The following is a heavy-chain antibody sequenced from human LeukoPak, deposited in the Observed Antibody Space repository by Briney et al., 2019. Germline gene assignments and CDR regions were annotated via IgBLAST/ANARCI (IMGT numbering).Heavy chain of an antibody. J-gene: IGHJ3*02. CDR2: ISVSGGST. CDR3: ARLGFYDILTVDAFDI. D-gene: IGHD3-9*01. Sequence: GGSLRLSCAASGFTFSSDAMSWVRQAPGKGLEWVSAISVSGGSTYYADSVKGRFTISRDNSKNTLYLQMNSLRAEDTAVYYCARLGFYDILTVDAFDIWGQGTMVTVSS. V-gene: IGHV3-23*01. CDR1: GFTFSSDA.